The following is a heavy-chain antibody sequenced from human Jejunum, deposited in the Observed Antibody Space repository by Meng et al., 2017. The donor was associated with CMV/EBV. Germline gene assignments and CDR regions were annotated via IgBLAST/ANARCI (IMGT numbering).Heavy chain of an antibody. Sequence: WRWIRQHPGKGLEWIGYIYQSGKTYYNPSLESRVTISVDTSNNQLSLEVTSVTAADTAVYYCARTGGPYYDFWSGDYSNHFYGMDVWGQGTTVTVSS. J-gene: IGHJ6*02. CDR3: ARTGGPYYDFWSGDYSNHFYGMDV. CDR2: IYQSGKT. D-gene: IGHD3-3*01. V-gene: IGHV4-31*02.